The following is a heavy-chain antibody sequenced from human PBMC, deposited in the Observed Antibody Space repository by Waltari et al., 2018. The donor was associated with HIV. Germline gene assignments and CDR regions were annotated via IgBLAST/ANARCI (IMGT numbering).Heavy chain of an antibody. CDR2: IKHSGST. D-gene: IGHD3-3*01. Sequence: QVQLQQWGAGLLKPSETLSLTCAVYGGSFSGYYWSWIRQPPGKGLEWIGEIKHSGSTNYNPSLKSRVTISVDTSKNQFSLKLSSVTAADTAVYYCARGPSTIFGVLKPDRGGGPGSMDVWGQGTTVTVSS. J-gene: IGHJ6*02. V-gene: IGHV4-34*01. CDR1: GGSFSGYY. CDR3: ARGPSTIFGVLKPDRGGGPGSMDV.